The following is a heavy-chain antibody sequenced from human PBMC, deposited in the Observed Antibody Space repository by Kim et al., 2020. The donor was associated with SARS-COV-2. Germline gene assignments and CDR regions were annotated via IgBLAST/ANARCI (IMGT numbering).Heavy chain of an antibody. Sequence: SVKVSCKASGGTFSSYAISWVRQAPGQGLEWMGGIIPIFGTANYAQKFQGRVTITADESTSTAYMELSSLRSEDTAVYYCARSPLPDFYDILTGYLDYWGQGTLVTVSS. CDR3: ARSPLPDFYDILTGYLDY. CDR2: IIPIFGTA. V-gene: IGHV1-69*13. J-gene: IGHJ4*02. CDR1: GGTFSSYA. D-gene: IGHD3-9*01.